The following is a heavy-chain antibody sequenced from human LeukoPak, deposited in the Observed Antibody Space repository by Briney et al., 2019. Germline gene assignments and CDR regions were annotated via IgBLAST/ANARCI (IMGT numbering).Heavy chain of an antibody. CDR1: GVTFSSYS. CDR3: AKSREVISTKCLDY. CDR2: VSYDGSTK. J-gene: IGHJ4*02. Sequence: GGSLRLSCAAPGVTFSSYSTYWVRQAPGKGLEWGAVVSYDGSTKVYADFVKGRFTISRDNSKNSLYLQMDSLRAEDTAVYHCAKSREVISTKCLDYWGQGSLVTVSS. V-gene: IGHV3-30*18. D-gene: IGHD2/OR15-2a*01.